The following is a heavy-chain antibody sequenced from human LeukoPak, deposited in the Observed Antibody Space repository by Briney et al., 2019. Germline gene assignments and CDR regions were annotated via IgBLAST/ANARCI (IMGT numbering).Heavy chain of an antibody. J-gene: IGHJ4*02. CDR3: ARGVVGNFDY. CDR2: IYYSGST. D-gene: IGHD2-21*01. Sequence: PSETLSLTCTVSGGSISSSSYYWGWIRQPPGKGLEWIGSIYYSGSTYYNPSLKSRVTISVDTSKNQFSLKLSSVTAADTAVYYCARGVVGNFDYWGQGTLVTVSS. CDR1: GGSISSSSYY. V-gene: IGHV4-39*07.